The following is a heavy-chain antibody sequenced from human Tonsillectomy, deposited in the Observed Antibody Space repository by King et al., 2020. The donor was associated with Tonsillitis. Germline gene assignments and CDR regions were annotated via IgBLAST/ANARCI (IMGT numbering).Heavy chain of an antibody. J-gene: IGHJ3*02. CDR1: GFTFSSYA. CDR3: ARGNYAVYDAFDI. V-gene: IGHV3-30-3*01. D-gene: IGHD1-7*01. Sequence: VQLVESGGGVVQPGRSLRLSCAVSGFTFSSYAIHWVRQAPGKGLEWVAVVSHDGTNKNYADSVKGRFTISRDNPKNTLYLQMNSLRAEDTAVYYCARGNYAVYDAFDIWGQGTMVTVSS. CDR2: VSHDGTNK.